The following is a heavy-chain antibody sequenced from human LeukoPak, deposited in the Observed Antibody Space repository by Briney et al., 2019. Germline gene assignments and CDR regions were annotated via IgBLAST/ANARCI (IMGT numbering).Heavy chain of an antibody. CDR1: GYTFTSYG. CDR3: ARLAMVREGHYYYYYGMDV. D-gene: IGHD3-10*01. Sequence: ASVKVSCKASGYTFTSYGISWVRQAPGQGLEWMGWISAYNGNTNYAQKLQGRVTMTTDTSTSTAYMELRSLRSEDTAVYYCARLAMVREGHYYYYYGMDVWGQGTTVTVSS. CDR2: ISAYNGNT. J-gene: IGHJ6*02. V-gene: IGHV1-18*01.